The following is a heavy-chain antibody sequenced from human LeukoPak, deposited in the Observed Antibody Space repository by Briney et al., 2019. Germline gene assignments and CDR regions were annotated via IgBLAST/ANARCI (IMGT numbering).Heavy chain of an antibody. Sequence: GGFLRLSCVASGFTFSSYAMSWVRQAPGKGLEWVSGISFSGGSTYYADSVKGRFTISRDNSKNTLYLQMNSLRAEDTAVYYCAKVQTSGWYFFQHWGQGTLVTVSS. CDR3: AKVQTSGWYFFQH. D-gene: IGHD6-19*01. J-gene: IGHJ1*01. CDR1: GFTFSSYA. CDR2: ISFSGGST. V-gene: IGHV3-23*01.